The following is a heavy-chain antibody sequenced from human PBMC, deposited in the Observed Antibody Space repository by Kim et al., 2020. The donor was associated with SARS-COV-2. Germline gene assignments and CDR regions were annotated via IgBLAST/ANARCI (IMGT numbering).Heavy chain of an antibody. CDR2: ISWNSGNI. CDR1: GFTFGDYA. Sequence: SLRLSCAASGFTFGDYAMLWVRQAPGKGLEWVSGISWNSGNIGYADSVKGRFTISRDNAKNSLYLQVSSLRAEDTALYYCAKATGYYYYHGMDVWGQGTTVTVSS. J-gene: IGHJ6*02. CDR3: AKATGYYYYHGMDV. D-gene: IGHD1-1*01. V-gene: IGHV3-9*01.